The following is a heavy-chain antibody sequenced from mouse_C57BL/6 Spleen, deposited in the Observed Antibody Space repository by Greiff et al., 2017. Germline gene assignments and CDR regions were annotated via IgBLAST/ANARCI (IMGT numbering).Heavy chain of an antibody. CDR2: IYPGGGDT. J-gene: IGHJ2*01. Sequence: VQLQQSGAELVKPGASVKISCKASGYAFSSYWMNWVKQRPGKGLEWIGQIYPGGGDTNYNGKFKGKATLTADKSSSTAYMQLSSRTSEDSAVYFCARERYYGSSLDYWGQGTTLTVSS. V-gene: IGHV1-80*01. CDR3: ARERYYGSSLDY. D-gene: IGHD1-1*01. CDR1: GYAFSSYW.